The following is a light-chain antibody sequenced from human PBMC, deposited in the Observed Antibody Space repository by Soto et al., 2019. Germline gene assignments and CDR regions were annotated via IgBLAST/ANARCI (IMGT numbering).Light chain of an antibody. J-gene: IGKJ4*01. V-gene: IGKV1-39*01. CDR3: QQYNSYSLT. CDR2: GAS. Sequence: IQMTQSPSSLSASIGDRVTITCRASQGVRSYLNWYQHKPGKAPNLLISGASSLQSGVPSRFNGSGSGTEFTLTISSWQPGDFATYYCQQYNSYSLTFGGGTKVDIK. CDR1: QGVRSY.